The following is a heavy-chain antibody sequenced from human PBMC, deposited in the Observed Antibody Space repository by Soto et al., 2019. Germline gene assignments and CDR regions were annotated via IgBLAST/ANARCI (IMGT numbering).Heavy chain of an antibody. CDR3: ARVNWDSCWYRAGYYFDY. CDR1: GGSIGSYY. D-gene: IGHD6-13*01. J-gene: IGHJ4*02. V-gene: IGHV4-59*01. CDR2: IYYSGST. Sequence: PSDTLSLTCTVSGGSIGSYYWSWIRQPPGKGLEWIGYIYYSGSTNYNPSLKSRVTISVDTSKNQFSLKLSSVTAADTAVYYCARVNWDSCWYRAGYYFDYWGQGILVTVS.